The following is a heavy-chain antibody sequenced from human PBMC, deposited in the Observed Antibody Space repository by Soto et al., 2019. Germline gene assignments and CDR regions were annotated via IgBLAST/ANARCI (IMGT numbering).Heavy chain of an antibody. D-gene: IGHD3-16*01. Sequence: EEQLVESGGGLVQPGGSLRLSCAASGFSFSTHYMNWVRQTPGKGLEWVSSINRDSTVIKYADSVKGRFTISRDNARNSLSLQMNSPRGKDTAAYDCLNGDYYVGTGNLVTVSS. V-gene: IGHV3-48*01. J-gene: IGHJ4*02. CDR2: INRDSTVI. CDR3: LNGDYY. CDR1: GFSFSTHY.